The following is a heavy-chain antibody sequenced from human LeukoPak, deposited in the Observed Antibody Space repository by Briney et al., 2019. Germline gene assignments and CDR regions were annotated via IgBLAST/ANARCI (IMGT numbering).Heavy chain of an antibody. V-gene: IGHV3-21*01. Sequence: PGGSLRLSCAASGFTFGRNSMNWVRQAPGKGLEWVSSISSSTSYIYYADSVRGRFTISRDNARNSLYLQMNSLRVEDTGVYYCSIHRPSAEVGMGSWGQGALVIVSS. CDR1: GFTFGRNS. CDR2: ISSSTSYI. D-gene: IGHD6-13*01. CDR3: SIHRPSAEVGMGS. J-gene: IGHJ5*02.